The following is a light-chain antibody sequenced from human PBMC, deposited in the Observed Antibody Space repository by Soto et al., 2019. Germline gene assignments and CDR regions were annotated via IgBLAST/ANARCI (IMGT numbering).Light chain of an antibody. CDR3: QQYGSSPRYT. J-gene: IGKJ2*01. CDR2: GAS. CDR1: QSVSSSY. Sequence: EIVLTQSPGTLSLSPGERATLSCRASQSVSSSYLAWYQQKPGQAPRLLIYGASSRATCIPARFSGSGSGTDFTLTISRLEPEDFAVYYCQQYGSSPRYTFGQGTKLEIK. V-gene: IGKV3-20*01.